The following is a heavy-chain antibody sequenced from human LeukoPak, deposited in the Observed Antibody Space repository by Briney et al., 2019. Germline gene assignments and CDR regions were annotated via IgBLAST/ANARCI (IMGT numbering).Heavy chain of an antibody. D-gene: IGHD6-13*01. V-gene: IGHV1-18*01. CDR2: ISAYNGNT. CDR3: ARAPGIAASGMNLRWFDP. J-gene: IGHJ5*02. Sequence: ASVKVSCKASGYTFTSYGISWVRQAPGQGLEWMGWISAYNGNTNYAQKLQGRVTMTTDTSTSTAYMELRSLRSDDTAVYYCARAPGIAASGMNLRWFDPWGQGTQVTVSS. CDR1: GYTFTSYG.